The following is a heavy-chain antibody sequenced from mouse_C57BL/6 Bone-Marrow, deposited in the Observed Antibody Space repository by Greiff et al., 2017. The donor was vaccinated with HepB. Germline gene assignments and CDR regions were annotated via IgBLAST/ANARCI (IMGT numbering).Heavy chain of an antibody. CDR2: ISSGGSYT. V-gene: IGHV5-6*01. D-gene: IGHD1-1*01. Sequence: EVQGVESGGDLVKPGGSLKLSCAASGFTFSSYGMSWVRQTPDKRLEWVATISSGGSYTYYPDSVKGRFTISRDNAKNTLYLQMSSLKSEDTAMYYCARHPYYGSSYWYFDVWGTGTTVTVSS. CDR3: ARHPYYGSSYWYFDV. J-gene: IGHJ1*03. CDR1: GFTFSSYG.